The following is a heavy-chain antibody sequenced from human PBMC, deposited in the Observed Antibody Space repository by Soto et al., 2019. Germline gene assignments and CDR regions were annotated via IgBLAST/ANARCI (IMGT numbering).Heavy chain of an antibody. Sequence: EVQLVESGGGLVQPGGSLRLSCAASGFTFSSYAMHWVRQAPGKGLDYVSAISSNGGSTYYANSVKGRFTISRDTSKNTLYLQMASLSAEDMAVYYCARGPGYYFDYCGQGPLVTVSS. CDR1: GFTFSSYA. J-gene: IGHJ4*02. V-gene: IGHV3-64*01. CDR3: ARGPGYYFDY. CDR2: ISSNGGST.